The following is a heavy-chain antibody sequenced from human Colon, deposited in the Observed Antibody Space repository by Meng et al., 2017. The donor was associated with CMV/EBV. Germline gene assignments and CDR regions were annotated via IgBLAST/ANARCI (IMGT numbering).Heavy chain of an antibody. J-gene: IGHJ4*02. CDR2: TYYRSRWLH. D-gene: IGHD2-8*01. CDR1: GDSVSRDTVG. Sequence: SETLSLTCAISGDSVSRDTVGWNWIRLSPSGGLEWLGRTYYRSRWLHDYAEFVRSRIRIDADTSKNEVSLRLESVTPEDTAVYYCARRHVTNLFYLDSWGQGTLVTVSS. CDR3: ARRHVTNLFYLDS. V-gene: IGHV6-1*01.